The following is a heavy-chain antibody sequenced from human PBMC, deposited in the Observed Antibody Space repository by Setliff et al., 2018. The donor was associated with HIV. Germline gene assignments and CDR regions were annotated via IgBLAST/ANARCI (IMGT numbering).Heavy chain of an antibody. CDR3: ARSKIYDGDYFDF. Sequence: PSETLSLTCIVSGVSTISSSSSYYWGWIRQPPGKGLEWIGYISHSGITYYNPSLKSRVTISVDTSKNQFSLKLSSVTAADTAVYYCARSKIYDGDYFDFWGQGTLVTVSS. CDR1: GVSTISSSSSYY. J-gene: IGHJ4*02. V-gene: IGHV4-39*07. CDR2: ISHSGIT. D-gene: IGHD5-12*01.